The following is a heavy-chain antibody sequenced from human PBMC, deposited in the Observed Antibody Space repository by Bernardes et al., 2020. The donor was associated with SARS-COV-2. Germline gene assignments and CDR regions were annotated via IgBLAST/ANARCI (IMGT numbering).Heavy chain of an antibody. CDR3: AGSSCGIDCYIGGLRSWDYGMDV. J-gene: IGHJ6*02. D-gene: IGHD2-21*02. V-gene: IGHV4-39*01. CDR2: IYSSGSS. Sequence: SATLSLTCTVSGGSISSSNYYWGWIRQPPGKGLEWIGSIYSSGSSYYNPSLQSRVSESLDPSKNQFSLRLSFVTAADTAVYYCAGSSCGIDCYIGGLRSWDYGMDVWGQGTTVTVSS. CDR1: GGSISSSNYY.